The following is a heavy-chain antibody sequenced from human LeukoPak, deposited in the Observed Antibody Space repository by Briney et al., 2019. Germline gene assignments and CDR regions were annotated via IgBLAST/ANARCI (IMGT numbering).Heavy chain of an antibody. CDR2: INHSGST. J-gene: IGHJ4*02. CDR3: ARGLWAIIVATITHFDY. V-gene: IGHV4-34*01. CDR1: GGSFSGYY. Sequence: SETLSLTCAVYGGSFSGYYWSWIRQPPGKGLEWSGEINHSGSTNYNPSLKSRVTISVDTSKNQFSLKLSSVTAADTAVYYCARGLWAIIVATITHFDYWGRGTLVTVSS. D-gene: IGHD5-12*01.